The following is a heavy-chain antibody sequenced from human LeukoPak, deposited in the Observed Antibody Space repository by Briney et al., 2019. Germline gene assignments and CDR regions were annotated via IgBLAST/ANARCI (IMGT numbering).Heavy chain of an antibody. CDR2: IYYSGST. CDR3: ASIAPYYYDSSGYYFDY. D-gene: IGHD3-22*01. J-gene: IGHJ4*02. CDR1: GGSISSYY. V-gene: IGHV4-59*01. Sequence: SETLSLTCTDSGGSISSYYWSWIRQPPGKGLEWIGYIYYSGSTNYNPSLKSRVTISVDTSKNQFSLKLSSVTAADTAVYYCASIAPYYYDSSGYYFDYWGQGTLVTVSS.